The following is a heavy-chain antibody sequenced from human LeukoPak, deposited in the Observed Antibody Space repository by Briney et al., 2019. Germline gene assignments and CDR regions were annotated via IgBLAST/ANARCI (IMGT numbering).Heavy chain of an antibody. V-gene: IGHV3-23*01. CDR1: GFTFSSHG. Sequence: GGSLRLSCAASGFTFSSHGMSWVRQAPGKGLEWVSTSGSGDYTYYADSVKGRFTISRDNSKNTLYLQMNSLRAEDTAVYYCAKVTYGSGTYGAFDSWGQGTLVTVSS. J-gene: IGHJ4*02. CDR3: AKVTYGSGTYGAFDS. CDR2: SGSGDYT. D-gene: IGHD3-10*01.